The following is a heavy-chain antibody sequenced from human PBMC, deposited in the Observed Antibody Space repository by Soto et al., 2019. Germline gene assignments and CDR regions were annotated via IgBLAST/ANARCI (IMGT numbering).Heavy chain of an antibody. D-gene: IGHD2-15*01. CDR2: IWYDGSNK. CDR3: ARGPVFGSLSY. Sequence: GGSLRLSCAASGFTFSSYGMHWVRQAPGKGLEWVAVIWYDGSNKYYADSVKGRFTISRDNSKNTLYLQMNSLRAEDTAVYYCARGPVFGSLSYWGQGTLVTVSS. J-gene: IGHJ4*02. V-gene: IGHV3-33*01. CDR1: GFTFSSYG.